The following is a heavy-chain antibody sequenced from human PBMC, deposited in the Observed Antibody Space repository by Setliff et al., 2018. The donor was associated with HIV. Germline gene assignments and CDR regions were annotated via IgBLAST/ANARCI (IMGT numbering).Heavy chain of an antibody. J-gene: IGHJ6*02. CDR1: GYTFTSYG. CDR3: ARDGARYSSRDNYYYGMDV. Sequence: EASVKVSCKASGYTFTSYGISWVRQAPGQGLEWMGWISAYNGNTNYAQKLQGRVTMTTDTSTSTAYMDLRSLRSDDTAVYYCARDGARYSSRDNYYYGMDVWGQGTTVTVSS. CDR2: ISAYNGNT. D-gene: IGHD6-13*01. V-gene: IGHV1-18*01.